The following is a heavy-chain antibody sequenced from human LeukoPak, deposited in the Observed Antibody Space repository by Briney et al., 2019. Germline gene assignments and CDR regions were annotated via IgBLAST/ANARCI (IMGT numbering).Heavy chain of an antibody. CDR2: INPNSCGT. CDR3: ARDLFGYDFWSGYSGYFDY. Sequence: ASVKVSCKASGYTFTGYYMHWVRQAPGQGLEWMGWINPNSCGTNYAQKFQGRVTMTRDTSISTAYMELSRLRSDDTAVYYCARDLFGYDFWSGYSGYFDYWGQGTLVTVSS. D-gene: IGHD3-3*01. V-gene: IGHV1-2*02. J-gene: IGHJ4*02. CDR1: GYTFTGYY.